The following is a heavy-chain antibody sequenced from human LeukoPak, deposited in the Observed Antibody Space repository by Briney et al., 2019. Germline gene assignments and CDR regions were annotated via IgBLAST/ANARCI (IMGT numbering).Heavy chain of an antibody. J-gene: IGHJ4*02. D-gene: IGHD2-15*01. CDR1: GDSITSSNYY. CDR2: IYYSGIT. Sequence: SETLSLTCSVSGDSITSSNYYWGWIRQPPGKGLEWIGSIYYSGITYYNVSLKSRVTISVDTSKNQFSLKLKSVTAADTAVYYCARGLGVAPFDYWGQGTLVTVSS. CDR3: ARGLGVAPFDY. V-gene: IGHV4-39*01.